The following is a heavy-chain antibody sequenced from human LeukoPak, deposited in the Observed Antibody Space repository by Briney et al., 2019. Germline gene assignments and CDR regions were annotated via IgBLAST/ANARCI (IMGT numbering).Heavy chain of an antibody. CDR2: IYYSGST. D-gene: IGHD3-3*01. Sequence: SETLSLTCTVSGGSISSHYWSWIRQPPGKGLEWIGYIYYSGSTNYNPSLKSRVTISVDTSKNQFSLKLSSMTAADTAVYYCARGAGTYDFWSGYKVNWFDPWGQGTLVTVSS. CDR1: GGSISSHY. J-gene: IGHJ5*02. V-gene: IGHV4-59*11. CDR3: ARGAGTYDFWSGYKVNWFDP.